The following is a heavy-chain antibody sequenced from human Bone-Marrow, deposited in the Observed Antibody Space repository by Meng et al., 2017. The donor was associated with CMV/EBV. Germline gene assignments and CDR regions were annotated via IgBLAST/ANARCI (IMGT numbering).Heavy chain of an antibody. CDR2: IYPGYSDT. Sequence: GESLKISCKGSGYSFTSYWIGWVRQMPGKGLEWMGIIYPGYSDTRYSPFFQGQVTISADKSISTAYLQWSRLKASDTAMYYYARHQGYSSSGRYGMDVWGQGTTVTVSS. D-gene: IGHD6-13*01. CDR3: ARHQGYSSSGRYGMDV. CDR1: GYSFTSYW. V-gene: IGHV5-51*01. J-gene: IGHJ6*02.